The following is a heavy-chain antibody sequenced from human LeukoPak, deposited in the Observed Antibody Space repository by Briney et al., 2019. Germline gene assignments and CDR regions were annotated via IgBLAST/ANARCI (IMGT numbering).Heavy chain of an antibody. CDR3: ARRSAGYSSSWYTKPFDY. CDR2: INHSGRV. D-gene: IGHD6-13*01. V-gene: IGHV4-38-2*02. J-gene: IGHJ4*02. Sequence: SETLSLTCTVSGYSVSSDNYWGWIRQPPGKGLEWIASINHSGRVYNNPSLKSRVTISVDTSKSQLSLRLSSVTAADTAVYYCARRSAGYSSSWYTKPFDYWGQGTLVTISS. CDR1: GYSVSSDNY.